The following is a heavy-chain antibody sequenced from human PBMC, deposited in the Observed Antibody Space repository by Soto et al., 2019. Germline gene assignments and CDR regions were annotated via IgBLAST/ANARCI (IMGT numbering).Heavy chain of an antibody. CDR1: AGSVSGSSHY. V-gene: IGHV4-61*01. CDR2: IDYSGST. D-gene: IGHD1-7*01. J-gene: IGHJ1*01. CDR3: AIGGTSSRRAVAGYFHY. Sequence: SQTLSLTCSVSAGSVSGSSHYWNWIRQTPGKGLEWIGYIDYSGSTNYNPSLKSRVTISVETSKTQFSLKLSSVTAADTAVYYCAIGGTSSRRAVAGYFHYWGQGTQVHVSS.